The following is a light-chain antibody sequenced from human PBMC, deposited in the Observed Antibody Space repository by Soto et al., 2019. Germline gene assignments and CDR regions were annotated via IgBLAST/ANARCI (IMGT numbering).Light chain of an antibody. Sequence: AIRMTQSPSSLSASTGDRVTITCRASQGISRYLAWYQQKPGKAPKLLIYAASTLQSGVPSRFRGSGSGTEFTLTTSCLQSEDFATYYCQQYYSYPRTFGQGTKVDIK. CDR2: AAS. CDR1: QGISRY. V-gene: IGKV1-8*01. J-gene: IGKJ1*01. CDR3: QQYYSYPRT.